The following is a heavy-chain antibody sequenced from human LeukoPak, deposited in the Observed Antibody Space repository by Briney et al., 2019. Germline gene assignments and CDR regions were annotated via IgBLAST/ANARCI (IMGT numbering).Heavy chain of an antibody. CDR2: IKQDGSEK. D-gene: IGHD4-17*01. V-gene: IGHV3-7*01. CDR1: GFTFRNYW. J-gene: IGHJ4*02. Sequence: GGSLRLSRAASGFTFRNYWLSWVRQAPGKGLEWVANIKQDGSEKYYVDSLKGRFTISRDNAKDSLYLQVSSLRAEDTAVYYCARIDYGDYAHDYWGQGTLVTVSS. CDR3: ARIDYGDYAHDY.